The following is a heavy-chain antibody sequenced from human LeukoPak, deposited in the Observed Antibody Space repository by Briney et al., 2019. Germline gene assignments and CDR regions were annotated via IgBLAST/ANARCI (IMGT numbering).Heavy chain of an antibody. J-gene: IGHJ4*02. D-gene: IGHD5-18*01. CDR2: IYIGGAT. CDR1: GFTVSGNY. V-gene: IGHV3-66*01. Sequence: GGSLRLSCAASGFTVSGNYMSWVRQAPGKGLEWVSLIYIGGATAYADSVKGRFTISRDTSKNTLYLQMHSLRAEDTAVYYCVTTSGYSSGYGYFDSWGQGTLVTVS. CDR3: VTTSGYSSGYGYFDS.